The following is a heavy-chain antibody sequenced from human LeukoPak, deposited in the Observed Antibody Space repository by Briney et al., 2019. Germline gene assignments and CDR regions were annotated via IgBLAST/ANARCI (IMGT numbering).Heavy chain of an antibody. D-gene: IGHD2-8*01. V-gene: IGHV4-39*01. CDR2: IYYSGTT. Sequence: SETLSLTCTVSGGSISSSSYYWGWIRQPPGKGLEWIGSIYYSGTTSYNPSLKSPVTISVDTSKNQFSLKLTSVTAADTAVYYCASPGVGAFDIWGQGTMVTVSS. CDR1: GGSISSSSYY. CDR3: ASPGVGAFDI. J-gene: IGHJ3*02.